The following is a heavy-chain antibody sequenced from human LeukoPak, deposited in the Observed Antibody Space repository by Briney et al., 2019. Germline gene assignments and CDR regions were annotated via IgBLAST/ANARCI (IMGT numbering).Heavy chain of an antibody. CDR3: ARRPEYYFDY. V-gene: IGHV5-51*01. Sequence: GESLKISCKTSGYSFSNYWIGWVRQMPGKGLEWVAIIFPGDSDTRYSPSFRGQVTISADKYISDAYLQWSSLKASDTAMYYCARRPEYYFDYWGQGALVTVSS. J-gene: IGHJ4*02. CDR2: IFPGDSDT. CDR1: GYSFSNYW.